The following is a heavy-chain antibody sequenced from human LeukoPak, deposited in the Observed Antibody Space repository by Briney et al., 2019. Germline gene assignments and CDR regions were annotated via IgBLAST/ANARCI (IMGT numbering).Heavy chain of an antibody. CDR3: ARENYGSYSSSLHAFDI. CDR1: GGSISSYY. V-gene: IGHV4-59*01. D-gene: IGHD6-13*01. CDR2: IYYSGST. J-gene: IGHJ3*02. Sequence: SETLSLTCTVSGGSISSYYWSWIRQPPGKGLEWIGYIYYSGSTNYNPSLKSRVTISVDTSKNQFSLKLSSVTAADTAVYYCARENYGSYSSSLHAFDIWGQGTMVTVSS.